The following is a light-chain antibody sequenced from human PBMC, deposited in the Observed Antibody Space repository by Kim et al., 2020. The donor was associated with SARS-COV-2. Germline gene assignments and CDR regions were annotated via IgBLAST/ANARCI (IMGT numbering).Light chain of an antibody. J-gene: IGKJ4*01. CDR1: QSISTSTY. V-gene: IGKV3-20*01. CDR2: GAS. Sequence: IVLTQSPGTLSLSPGERATLSCRASQSISTSTYLAWYQQKPGQAPRLLIHGASSRATGIPDRFSGSGSGTDFTLTISRLEPEDFAVYYCQQYGDSPLTFGGGTKVDIK. CDR3: QQYGDSPLT.